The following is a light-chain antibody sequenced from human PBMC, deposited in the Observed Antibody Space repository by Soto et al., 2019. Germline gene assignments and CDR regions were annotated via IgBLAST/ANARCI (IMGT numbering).Light chain of an antibody. J-gene: IGLJ2*01. Sequence: VLTQPPSASGTPGQRVTISCSGSSSNIGSNTVNWYQQLPGTAPKLLIYSNNQRPSGVPDRFSGSKSGTSASLAISGLQSEDEADYYCAAWDDTLNGYVVFGGGTKVTVL. CDR3: AAWDDTLNGYVV. V-gene: IGLV1-44*01. CDR1: SSNIGSNT. CDR2: SNN.